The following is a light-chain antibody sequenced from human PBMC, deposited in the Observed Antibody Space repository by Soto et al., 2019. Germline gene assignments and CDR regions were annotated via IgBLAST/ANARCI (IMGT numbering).Light chain of an antibody. CDR3: QQYNIWYT. V-gene: IGKV1-5*03. CDR2: KAS. CDR1: QSISSW. Sequence: DIQMTQSPSTLSASVGDRVTITCRASQSISSWLAWYQQKPGKAPKLLIYKASSLESGVPSRFSGSGSGTECTLTIRSLQPDDFATYYCQQYNIWYTFGQGNKLEIK. J-gene: IGKJ2*01.